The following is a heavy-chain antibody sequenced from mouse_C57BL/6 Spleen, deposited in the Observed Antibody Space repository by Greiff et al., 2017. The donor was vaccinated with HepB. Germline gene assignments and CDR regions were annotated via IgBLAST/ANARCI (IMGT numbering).Heavy chain of an antibody. CDR1: GYTFTSYW. CDR3: ARWSYFDV. V-gene: IGHV1-52*01. CDR2: IDPSDSET. Sequence: VQLQQPGAELVRPGSSVKLSCKASGYTFTSYWMHWVKQRPIQGLEWIGNIDPSDSETHYNQKFKDKATLTVDKSSSTAYMQLSSRTSEDSAGYYCARWSYFDVWGTGTTVTVSS. J-gene: IGHJ1*03.